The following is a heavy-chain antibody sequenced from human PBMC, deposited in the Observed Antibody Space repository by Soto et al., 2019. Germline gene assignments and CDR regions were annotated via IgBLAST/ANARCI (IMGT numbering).Heavy chain of an antibody. CDR2: ISGSGGST. D-gene: IGHD3-22*01. J-gene: IGHJ4*02. Sequence: HPGGSLRLSXAASGFTFSSYAMSWVRQAPGKGLEWVSAISGSGGSTYYADSVKGRFTISRDNSKNTLYLQMNSLRAEDTAVYYCAKVSGYYHSSGYYLFDYWGQGTLVTVSS. CDR1: GFTFSSYA. V-gene: IGHV3-23*01. CDR3: AKVSGYYHSSGYYLFDY.